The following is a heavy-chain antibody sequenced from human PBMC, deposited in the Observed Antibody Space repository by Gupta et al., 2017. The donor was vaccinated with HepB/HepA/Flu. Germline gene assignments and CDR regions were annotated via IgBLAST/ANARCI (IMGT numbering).Heavy chain of an antibody. CDR2: ISYDGTNK. CDR1: RITFSRSG. Sequence: QVQLVEAGGGVVQPVRSLRLPCAASRITFSRSGMHWLRPAPVKGLEWVAVISYDGTNKYYADSVKGRFTISRENSKNTLYLQMNSLRTDDTAVYYCAKDDHEDYGNYYYYGMDVWGQGTTVSVSS. V-gene: IGHV3-30*18. J-gene: IGHJ6*02. D-gene: IGHD4-17*01. CDR3: AKDDHEDYGNYYYYGMDV.